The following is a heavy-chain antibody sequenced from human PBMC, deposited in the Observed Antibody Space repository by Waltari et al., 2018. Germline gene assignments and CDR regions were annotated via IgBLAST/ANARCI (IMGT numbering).Heavy chain of an antibody. Sequence: QLQLQESGPGLVKPSETLSLTCTVSGCSISSSSYYWGWIRQPPGKGLEWIGSIYYSGSTYYNPSLKSRVTISVDTSKNQFSLKLSSVTAADTAVYYCAGNIIGDAFDIWGQGTMVTVSS. CDR2: IYYSGST. J-gene: IGHJ3*02. V-gene: IGHV4-39*01. CDR1: GCSISSSSYY. CDR3: AGNIIGDAFDI.